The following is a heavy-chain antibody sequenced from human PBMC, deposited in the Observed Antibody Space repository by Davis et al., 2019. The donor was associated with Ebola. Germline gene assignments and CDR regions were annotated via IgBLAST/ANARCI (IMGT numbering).Heavy chain of an antibody. CDR2: INPNSGGT. D-gene: IGHD6-13*01. V-gene: IGHV1-2*04. CDR1: GYTFTSYG. Sequence: ASVKVSCKASGYTFTSYGISWVRQAPGQGLEWMGWINPNSGGTNYAQKFQGWVTMTRDTSISTAYMELSRLRSDDTAVYYCARDRGSSWHDAFDIWGQGTMVTVSS. CDR3: ARDRGSSWHDAFDI. J-gene: IGHJ3*02.